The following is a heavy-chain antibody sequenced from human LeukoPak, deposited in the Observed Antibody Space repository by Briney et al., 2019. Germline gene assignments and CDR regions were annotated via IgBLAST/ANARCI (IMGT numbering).Heavy chain of an antibody. CDR2: IYTSGST. CDR1: GGSISSGSYY. J-gene: IGHJ4*02. V-gene: IGHV4-61*02. CDR3: ARDGYNYRRFDY. Sequence: PSETLSLTCTVSGGSISSGSYYWRWIRQPAGKGLEWIGRIYTSGSTNYNPSLKSRVTISVDTSKNQFSLKLSSVTAADTAVYHCARDGYNYRRFDYWGQGTLVTVSS. D-gene: IGHD5-24*01.